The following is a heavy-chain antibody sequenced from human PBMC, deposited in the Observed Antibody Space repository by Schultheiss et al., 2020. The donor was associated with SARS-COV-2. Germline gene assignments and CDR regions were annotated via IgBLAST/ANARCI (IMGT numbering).Heavy chain of an antibody. V-gene: IGHV2-26*01. D-gene: IGHD6-13*01. J-gene: IGHJ5*02. CDR3: ARIQSQRIAAAGNNWFDP. CDR2: IFSNDEK. CDR1: GFSLSTSGMC. Sequence: SGPTLVKPTQTLTLTCTFSGFSLSTSGMCVSWIRQPPGKALEWLAHIFSNDEKSYSTSLKSRLTISKDTSKSQVVLTMTNMDPVDTATYYCARIQSQRIAAAGNNWFDPWGQGTLVTVSS.